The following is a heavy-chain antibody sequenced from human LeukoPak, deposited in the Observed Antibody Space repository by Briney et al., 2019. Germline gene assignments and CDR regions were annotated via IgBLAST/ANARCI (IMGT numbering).Heavy chain of an antibody. D-gene: IGHD1-14*01. CDR2: IYPSGWST. V-gene: IGHV1-46*01. CDR3: ARDISRRSHTWFDP. CDR1: GYTCTTYY. Sequence: AAVNVSCMASGYTCTTYYVHWLRQATGQGLEWMGIIYPSGWSTSYVQKFQGRVTMTRDTSTSTVYMELNSLRSEETAVYYCARDISRRSHTWFDPWGQGTLVTVSS. J-gene: IGHJ5*02.